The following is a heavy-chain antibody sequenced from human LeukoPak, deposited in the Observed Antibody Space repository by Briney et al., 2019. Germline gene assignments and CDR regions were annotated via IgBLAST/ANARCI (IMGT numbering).Heavy chain of an antibody. V-gene: IGHV4-34*01. CDR2: INHSGST. CDR3: GVVAANYYYYGMDV. Sequence: PSETLSLTCAVYGGSFSGYYRSWIRQPPGKGLEWIGEINHSGSTNYNPSLKSRVTISVDTSKNQFSLKLSSVTAADTAVYYCGVVAANYYYYGMDVWGQGTTVTVSS. CDR1: GGSFSGYY. J-gene: IGHJ6*02. D-gene: IGHD2-15*01.